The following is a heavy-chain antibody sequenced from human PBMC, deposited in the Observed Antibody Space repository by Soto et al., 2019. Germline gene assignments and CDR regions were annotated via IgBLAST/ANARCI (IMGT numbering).Heavy chain of an antibody. D-gene: IGHD2-15*01. Sequence: SLTCTVSGGSISSYYWSWIRQPPGKGLEWIWYTYYSGSTNYNPSLKSRVTMSVDTSRNQFSLKLNSVTAADTAVYYCARTYCSGGSCYPGGNWFDPWGQGTLVTVYS. V-gene: IGHV4-59*01. J-gene: IGHJ5*02. CDR1: GGSISSYY. CDR3: ARTYCSGGSCYPGGNWFDP. CDR2: TYYSGST.